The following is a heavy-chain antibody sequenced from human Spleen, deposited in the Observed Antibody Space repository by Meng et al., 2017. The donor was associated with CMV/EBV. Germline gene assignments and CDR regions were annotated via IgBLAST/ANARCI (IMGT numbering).Heavy chain of an antibody. V-gene: IGHV1-18*01. CDR2: ISAYNGDT. CDR1: SYIFSSFG. J-gene: IGHJ4*02. CDR3: ARDSQPYYYDSSGSPTPHFDY. D-gene: IGHD3-22*01. Sequence: ASVKVSCKASSYIFSSFGISWVRQAPGQGLEWMGWISAYNGDTRYAQKDQERVTMTRDTSTSTVYMELRSLRSDDTAVYYCARDSQPYYYDSSGSPTPHFDYWGQGTLVTVSS.